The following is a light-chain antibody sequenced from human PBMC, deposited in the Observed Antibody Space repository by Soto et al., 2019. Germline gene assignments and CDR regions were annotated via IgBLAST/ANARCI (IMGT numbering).Light chain of an antibody. V-gene: IGKV3-20*01. CDR2: GVS. CDR1: QSVTSNF. CDR3: QQYGSSPLT. Sequence: EIVLTQSPGTLSFSPGERATLSCRASQSVTSNFLAWYQQKPGQAPRVVIYGVSIRATGIPDRFSGSGSGTDFTLTISRLEPEDLAMYYCQQYGSSPLTFGGGTKVEIK. J-gene: IGKJ4*01.